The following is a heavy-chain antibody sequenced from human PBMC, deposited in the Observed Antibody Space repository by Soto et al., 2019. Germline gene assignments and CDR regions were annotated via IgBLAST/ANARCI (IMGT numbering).Heavy chain of an antibody. J-gene: IGHJ3*02. Sequence: QVQLVESGGGVGQPGRSLRLSCAASGFTFRIYSMHWVRQSPGKGLEWVAVMWYDGTNKYYGESVKGRFTISRDNSENTLYLQMNSLRVEDTAVYYCARDATFGTKGGSFYIWGHGTLVTVSS. D-gene: IGHD3-16*01. V-gene: IGHV3-33*01. CDR1: GFTFRIYS. CDR3: ARDATFGTKGGSFYI. CDR2: MWYDGTNK.